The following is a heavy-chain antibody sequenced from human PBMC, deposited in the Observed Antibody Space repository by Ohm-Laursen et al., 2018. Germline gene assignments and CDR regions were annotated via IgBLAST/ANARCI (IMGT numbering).Heavy chain of an antibody. CDR3: ARGFSGWWGRIDY. V-gene: IGHV4-59*12. Sequence: TLSLTCAVYGESFSGYYWSWIRQPPGKGLEWIAYIYYSGNANYNPSLKSRIALSVDTSKNQFSLKLSSVTAADTAVYYCARGFSGWWGRIDYWGQGILVTVSS. D-gene: IGHD6-19*01. J-gene: IGHJ4*02. CDR1: GESFSGYY. CDR2: IYYSGNA.